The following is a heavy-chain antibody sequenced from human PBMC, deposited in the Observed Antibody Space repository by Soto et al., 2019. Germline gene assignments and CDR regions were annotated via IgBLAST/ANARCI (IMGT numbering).Heavy chain of an antibody. Sequence: GGSLRLSCAASGFTFSSYAMHWVRQAPGKGLEWVAVISYDGSNKYYADFVKGRFTISRDNSKNTLYLQMNSLRAEDTAVYYCARGGSGYYDSSGYYSEFDYWGQGTLVTVSS. CDR1: GFTFSSYA. CDR3: ARGGSGYYDSSGYYSEFDY. J-gene: IGHJ4*02. CDR2: ISYDGSNK. D-gene: IGHD3-22*01. V-gene: IGHV3-30-3*01.